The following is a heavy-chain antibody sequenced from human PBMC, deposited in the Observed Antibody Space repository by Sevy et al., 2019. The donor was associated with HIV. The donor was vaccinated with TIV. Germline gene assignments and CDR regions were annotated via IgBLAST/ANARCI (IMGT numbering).Heavy chain of an antibody. CDR2: IKQDGSEK. V-gene: IGHV3-7*03. CDR1: GFTFSSYW. CDR3: ARDIVVVPAAPKYYYYYYMDV. D-gene: IGHD2-2*01. Sequence: GGSLRLSCAASGFTFSSYWMSWLRQAPGKGLEWVAYIKQDGSEKYYVDSVKGRFTISRDNAKNSLYLQMNSLRAEDTAVYYCARDIVVVPAAPKYYYYYYMDVWGKWTTVTVSS. J-gene: IGHJ6*03.